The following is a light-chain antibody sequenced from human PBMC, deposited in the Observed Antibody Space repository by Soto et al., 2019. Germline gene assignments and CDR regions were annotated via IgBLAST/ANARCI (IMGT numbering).Light chain of an antibody. V-gene: IGKV3-20*01. CDR3: QQYGSSGT. J-gene: IGKJ1*01. CDR2: GAS. CDR1: QSVNIY. Sequence: ESVLTQSPGTLSLSPGERATLSCRASQSVNIYLAWYQQKPGQAPRLLIYGASNRATGIPDRFSGSGSGTDFTLTISRLEPEDFAVYYCQQYGSSGTFGQGTKVDI.